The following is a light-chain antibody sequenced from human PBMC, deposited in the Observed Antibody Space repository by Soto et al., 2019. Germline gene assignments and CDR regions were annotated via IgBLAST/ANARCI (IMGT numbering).Light chain of an antibody. CDR1: MRDVGAYNL. CDR3: SAYTARSTLV. Sequence: QSALTQPASVSGSAGQSITISCSGTMRDVGAYNLVSWYQHHPGTAPQLIIYEFRNRPSGISSRFSGTSSGNTASLTISGLQSEDEGYYYCSAYTARSTLVFGAGTKLTVL. J-gene: IGLJ3*02. V-gene: IGLV2-14*01. CDR2: EFR.